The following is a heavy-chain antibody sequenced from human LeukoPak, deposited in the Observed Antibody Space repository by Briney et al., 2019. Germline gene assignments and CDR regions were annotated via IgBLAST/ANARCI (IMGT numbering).Heavy chain of an antibody. Sequence: PSETLSLTCTVSGGSISSYYWSWIRQPPGKGLEWIGYIYYSGSTNYNPSLKSRVTISVDMSKNQFSLKLTSVTAADTAVYYCARDFVGAKYYGMDVWGQGTTVTVSS. J-gene: IGHJ6*02. V-gene: IGHV4-59*01. CDR1: GGSISSYY. D-gene: IGHD1-26*01. CDR3: ARDFVGAKYYGMDV. CDR2: IYYSGST.